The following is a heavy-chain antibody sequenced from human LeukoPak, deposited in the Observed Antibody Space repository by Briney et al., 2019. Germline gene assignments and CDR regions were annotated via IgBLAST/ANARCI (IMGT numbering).Heavy chain of an antibody. CDR3: ARGIFYGGRKQYIWFDL. Sequence: SETLSLTCAVYGGPFRGFFWSWIRQAPGKGLEWIGEISNSGRSNYNPSLKSRITISVDASKSQFSLRLTSVAAADTAVYYCARGIFYGGRKQYIWFDLWGQGTLVTVSS. CDR1: GGPFRGFF. V-gene: IGHV4-34*01. D-gene: IGHD4-23*01. CDR2: ISNSGRS. J-gene: IGHJ5*02.